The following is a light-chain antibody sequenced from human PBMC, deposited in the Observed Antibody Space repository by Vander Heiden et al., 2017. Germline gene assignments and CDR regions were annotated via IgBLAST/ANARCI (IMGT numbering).Light chain of an antibody. CDR2: SND. Sequence: QSVMTQPPSASGTPWQRVTISCSGGNFNIGRNYVYWYQQFPGTAPKLLIYSNDQRPSGVPDRFSGSKSGTSASLAISGLRSEDEADYHCAAWDDSLSGWLFGGGTRLTVL. J-gene: IGLJ3*02. CDR1: NFNIGRNY. V-gene: IGLV1-47*02. CDR3: AAWDDSLSGWL.